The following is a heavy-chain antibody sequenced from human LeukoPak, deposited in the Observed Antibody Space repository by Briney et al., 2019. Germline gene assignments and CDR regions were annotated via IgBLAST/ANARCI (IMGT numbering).Heavy chain of an antibody. Sequence: SETLSLTCAVYGGSFSGYYWSWIRQPPGKGLEWIGEINHSGSTNYNPSLKSRVTISVDTSKNQFSLKLSSVTAADTAVYYCARHFVEDAFDIWGQGTMVTVSS. D-gene: IGHD3-16*02. CDR1: GGSFSGYY. CDR2: INHSGST. J-gene: IGHJ3*02. CDR3: ARHFVEDAFDI. V-gene: IGHV4-34*01.